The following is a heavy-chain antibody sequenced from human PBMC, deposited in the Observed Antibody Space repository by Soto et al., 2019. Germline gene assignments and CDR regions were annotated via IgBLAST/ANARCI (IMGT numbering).Heavy chain of an antibody. D-gene: IGHD3-22*01. CDR1: LGSLRTSG. CDR2: IIPIFVTS. Sequence: KVTCLASLGSLRTSGIRWVPQGPEQGHELLGGIIPIFVTSHYAQKFQGRVTITADESTNTAYMELSSLTSEDTAVYYCARSLDYHDYTGYSTVGVYFDYWGLGTLVNVSS. CDR3: ARSLDYHDYTGYSTVGVYFDY. J-gene: IGHJ4*02. V-gene: IGHV1-69*01.